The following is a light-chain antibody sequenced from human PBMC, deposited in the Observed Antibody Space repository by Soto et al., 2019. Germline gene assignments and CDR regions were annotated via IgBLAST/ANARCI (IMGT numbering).Light chain of an antibody. CDR3: QQRSNWAA. V-gene: IGKV3-11*01. CDR2: DAS. CDR1: QSVSSY. J-gene: IGKJ5*01. Sequence: EIVLTQSPATLSLSPGERATLSCMASQSVSSYLAWYQQKPGQAPRLLIYDASNWATGIPARFSGSGSGTDFTLTISSLEPEDFAVYYCQQRSNWAAFGQGTRLEIK.